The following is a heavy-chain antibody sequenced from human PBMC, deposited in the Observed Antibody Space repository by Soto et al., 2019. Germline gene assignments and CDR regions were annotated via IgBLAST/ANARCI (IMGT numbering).Heavy chain of an antibody. V-gene: IGHV3-15*01. J-gene: IGHJ6*03. CDR2: IKSKTDGGTT. CDR3: TYAIPHDDDDYMDD. CDR1: GFTFSNAW. D-gene: IGHD2-2*02. Sequence: EVQLVESGGGLVKPGGSLRLSCAASGFTFSNAWMSWVRQAPGKGLEWVGRIKSKTDGGTTDYAAPVKGRFTISRDDSKNTLYLQINSLKTGATGVYYCTYAIPHDDDDYMDDCGKGTTDTVSS.